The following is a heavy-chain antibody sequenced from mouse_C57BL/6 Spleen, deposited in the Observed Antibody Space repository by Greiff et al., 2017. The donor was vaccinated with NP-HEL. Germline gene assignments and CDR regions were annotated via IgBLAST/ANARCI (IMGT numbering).Heavy chain of an antibody. CDR1: GYSFTGYY. Sequence: EVKLVESGPELVKPGASVKISCKASGYSFTGYYMNWVKQSPEKSLEWIGEINPSTGGTTYNQKFKAKATLTVDKSSSTAYMQLKSLTSEDSAVYYCARSVLRYFDYWGQGTTLTVSS. CDR3: ARSVLRYFDY. V-gene: IGHV1-42*01. J-gene: IGHJ2*01. D-gene: IGHD1-1*01. CDR2: INPSTGGT.